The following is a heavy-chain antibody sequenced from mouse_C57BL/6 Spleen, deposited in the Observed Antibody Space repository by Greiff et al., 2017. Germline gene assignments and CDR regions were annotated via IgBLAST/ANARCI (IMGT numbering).Heavy chain of an antibody. CDR3: ARNGDDGSWFAY. CDR1: GYAFSSSW. V-gene: IGHV1-82*01. Sequence: VHLVESGPELVKPGASVKISCKASGYAFSSSWMNWVKQRPGKGLEWIGRIYPGDGDTNYNGKFKGKATLTADKSSSTAYMQLSSLTSEDSAVYFCARNGDDGSWFAYWGQGTLVTVSA. CDR2: IYPGDGDT. J-gene: IGHJ3*01. D-gene: IGHD2-3*01.